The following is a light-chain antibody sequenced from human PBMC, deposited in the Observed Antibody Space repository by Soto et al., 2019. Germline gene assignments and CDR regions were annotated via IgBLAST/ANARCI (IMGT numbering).Light chain of an antibody. CDR1: QSVRTY. CDR3: QQRSSWPLT. CDR2: GAS. J-gene: IGKJ4*01. V-gene: IGKV3-11*01. Sequence: EIVLTQSPVTLSLSPGDGATLSCRASQSVRTYLAWYQQKPGQAPRLLIDGASNRATGIPARFSGSGSGTDFTLTISSLEPEDFAIYYCQQRSSWPLTFGGGTKV.